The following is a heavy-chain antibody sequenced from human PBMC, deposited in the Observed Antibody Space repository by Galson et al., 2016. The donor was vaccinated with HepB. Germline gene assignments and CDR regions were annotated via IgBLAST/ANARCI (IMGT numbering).Heavy chain of an antibody. CDR2: IYYSGST. CDR1: GGSISSNDYY. D-gene: IGHD4-23*01. CDR3: ARQYYGSNRSHSYWYFDL. J-gene: IGHJ2*01. Sequence: SETLSLTCTVSGGSISSNDYYWGWIRQPPGKGLEWIGSIYYSGSTYYNPSLKSRVTISVDTSKNQFSLKLSSVTAADTAVYYCARQYYGSNRSHSYWYFDLWGRGTLVTVSS. V-gene: IGHV4-39*01.